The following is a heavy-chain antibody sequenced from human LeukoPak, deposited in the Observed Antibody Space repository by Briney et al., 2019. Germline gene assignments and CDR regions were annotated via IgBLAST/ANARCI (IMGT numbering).Heavy chain of an antibody. D-gene: IGHD4-17*01. CDR2: IYYSGST. Sequence: PSETLSLTCTVSGGSISGYYWSWIRQPPGKGLEWIGYIYYSGSTNYHPSLKSRVTISVDTSKNQFSLKLSSVTAADTALYYCARDLYGDGSYFDPWGQGTLVTVSS. V-gene: IGHV4-59*12. CDR1: GGSISGYY. J-gene: IGHJ5*02. CDR3: ARDLYGDGSYFDP.